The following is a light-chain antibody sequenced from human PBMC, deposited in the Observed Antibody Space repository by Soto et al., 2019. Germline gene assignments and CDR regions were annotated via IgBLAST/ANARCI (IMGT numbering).Light chain of an antibody. CDR2: GNG. CDR1: SSNIGAGHD. CDR3: QSYDTSLSGSEV. Sequence: SVLPQPPSVSGAPGQRVTISCTGSSSNIGAGHDVHWYQHLPGTAPKLLIYGNGNRPSGIPDRFSGSKSGTSASLAITGLQAEDEADYYCQSYDTSLSGSEVFGTGTKVTVL. V-gene: IGLV1-40*01. J-gene: IGLJ1*01.